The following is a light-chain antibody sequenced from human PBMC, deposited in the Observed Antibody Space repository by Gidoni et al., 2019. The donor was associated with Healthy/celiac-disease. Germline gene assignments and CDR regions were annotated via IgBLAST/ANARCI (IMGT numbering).Light chain of an antibody. CDR1: SSDVGGYNY. Sequence: QSALTQPPSASGSPGQSVPISCTGTSSDVGGYNYVSWYQQHPGKAPKLMIYEVSKRPSGVPDRFSGSKSGNTASLTVSGLQAEDEADYYCSSYAGSTHNYVFGTGTKVTVL. V-gene: IGLV2-8*01. J-gene: IGLJ1*01. CDR3: SSYAGSTHNYV. CDR2: EVS.